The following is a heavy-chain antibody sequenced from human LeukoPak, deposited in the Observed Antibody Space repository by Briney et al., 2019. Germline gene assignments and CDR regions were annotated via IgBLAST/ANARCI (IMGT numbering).Heavy chain of an antibody. CDR1: GYSFTNYV. D-gene: IGHD2-8*01. CDR2: ISAYSGNQ. V-gene: IGHV1-18*01. CDR3: ARGMGYNYYYMDV. Sequence: ASVKVSCKPSGYSFTNYVIISWVRQAPGQGLEGVGWISAYSGNQVYVQNLQGRVTMTTHTPTSTAYMELRSLRFDDTAVYYCARGMGYNYYYMDVWGKGTTVTVSS. J-gene: IGHJ6*03.